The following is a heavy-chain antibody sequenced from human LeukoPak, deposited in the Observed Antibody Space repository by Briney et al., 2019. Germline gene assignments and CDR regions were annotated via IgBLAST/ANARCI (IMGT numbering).Heavy chain of an antibody. CDR2: ISSSSSYI. CDR1: GLTFSNYS. CDR3: ARRMVYAPLGAFDI. Sequence: GGSLRLSCAASGLTFSNYSMNWVRQAPGKGLEWVSSISSSSSYIYYADSVKGRFTISRDNAKNSLYLQMNNLRAEDTAVYYCARRMVYAPLGAFDIWGQGTMVTVSS. V-gene: IGHV3-21*01. D-gene: IGHD2-8*01. J-gene: IGHJ3*02.